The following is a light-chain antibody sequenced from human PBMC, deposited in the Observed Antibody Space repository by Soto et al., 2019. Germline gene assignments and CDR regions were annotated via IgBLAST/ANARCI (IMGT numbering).Light chain of an antibody. J-gene: IGKJ4*01. CDR1: QSVGDY. Sequence: DILLTQSPATLSFSPGERATLSCRASQSVGDYLAWYQQRPGRAPRLLIYGASNRATGIPARFSASGSETDFTPTIISLEPDDFACYFSKQRLKLSRTFGGETKIEIK. V-gene: IGKV3-11*01. CDR3: KQRLKLSRT. CDR2: GAS.